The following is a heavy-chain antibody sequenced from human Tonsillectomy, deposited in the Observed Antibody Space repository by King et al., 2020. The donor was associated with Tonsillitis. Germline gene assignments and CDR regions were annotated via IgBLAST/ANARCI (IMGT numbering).Heavy chain of an antibody. CDR3: VRDRIQLWLGMYYYYYGLDV. Sequence: VQLQQSGPGLVKPSQTLSLTCAISGDSVSSSSAAWNWIRQSPSRGLEWLGRTYYRSKWYNDYALSVESRITISPDTSRNQFSLQLNSVTPEDTAVYYCVRDRIQLWLGMYYYYYGLDVWGQGTTVTVSS. V-gene: IGHV6-1*01. D-gene: IGHD5-18*01. CDR2: TYYRSKWYN. J-gene: IGHJ6*02. CDR1: GDSVSSSSAA.